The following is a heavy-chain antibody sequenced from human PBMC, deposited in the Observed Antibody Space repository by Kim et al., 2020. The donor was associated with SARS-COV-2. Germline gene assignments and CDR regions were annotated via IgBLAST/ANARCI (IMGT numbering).Heavy chain of an antibody. V-gene: IGHV3-30-3*01. Sequence: GGSLRLSCAASGFTFSSYAMHWVRQAPGKGLEWVAVISYGGGNKYYADSVKGRFTISRDNSKNTLYLQMNSLRAEDTALYYCARGEYYDSSADAFDIWGQGEMVTVSP. CDR2: ISYGGGNK. J-gene: IGHJ3*02. CDR3: ARGEYYDSSADAFDI. D-gene: IGHD3-22*01. CDR1: GFTFSSYA.